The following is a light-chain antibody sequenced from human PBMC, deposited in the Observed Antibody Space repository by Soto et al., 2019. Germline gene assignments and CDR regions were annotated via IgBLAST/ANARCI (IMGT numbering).Light chain of an antibody. CDR2: GAS. CDR1: QPVNNN. CDR3: QQLNSFPFT. V-gene: IGKV3-15*01. J-gene: IGKJ5*01. Sequence: IVMTQSPATLSVSPGDRVTLSCRSSQPVNNNLAWYQHKPGQAPRLLIYGASTRATGIPARFSGSGSGTEFTLTISSLQSEDFAVYYCQQLNSFPFTFGQGTRLEIK.